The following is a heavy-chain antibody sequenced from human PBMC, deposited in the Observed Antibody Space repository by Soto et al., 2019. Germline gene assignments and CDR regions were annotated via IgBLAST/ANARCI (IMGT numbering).Heavy chain of an antibody. J-gene: IGHJ4*02. CDR1: GGSISSGGYY. V-gene: IGHV4-31*01. CDR3: ARVTTFCSGDSCYPYYFDY. D-gene: IGHD2-15*01. CDR2: IYYSGSS. Sequence: QVQLQESGPGLVKPSQTLSLTCTVSGGSISSGGYYWSWIRQHPGKGLEWIGYIYYSGSSYYNPSRQSIVTISVDTSKNQFSLKLSYVTAADTAVYYCARVTTFCSGDSCYPYYFDYWGQGTLVTVSS.